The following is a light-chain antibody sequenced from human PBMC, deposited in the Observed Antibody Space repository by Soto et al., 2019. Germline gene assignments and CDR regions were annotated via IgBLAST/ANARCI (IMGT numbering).Light chain of an antibody. CDR3: QQYNSYPYT. J-gene: IGKJ2*01. CDR1: QSISSW. CDR2: KAS. Sequence: DIQMTQSPSTLSASVGDRVTITCRASQSISSWLAWYQQNPGKAPKLLIYKASSLESGVPSRFSGSGSGTELTLTISSLQPDEFATYYCQQYNSYPYTFGQGTKLEIK. V-gene: IGKV1-5*03.